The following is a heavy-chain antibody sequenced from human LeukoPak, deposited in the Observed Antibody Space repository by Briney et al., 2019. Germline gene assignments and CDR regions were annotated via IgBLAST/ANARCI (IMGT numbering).Heavy chain of an antibody. J-gene: IGHJ4*02. CDR1: GYTFTNYN. CDR2: MNPNSGKT. D-gene: IGHD6-6*01. CDR3: ARGLWYSSSTGD. V-gene: IGHV1-8*01. Sequence: ASVKVSCKASGYTFTNYNIDWVRQATGQGLEWMGWMNPNSGKTGYAQKFQGRATMTRNTSISTAYMELSSLRSEDTAVYYCARGLWYSSSTGDWGQGTLVTVSS.